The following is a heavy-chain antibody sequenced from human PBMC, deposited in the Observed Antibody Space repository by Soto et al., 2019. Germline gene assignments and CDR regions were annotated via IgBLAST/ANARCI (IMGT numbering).Heavy chain of an antibody. D-gene: IGHD6-19*01. J-gene: IGHJ4*02. CDR3: ARARLAVDGKRKGEY. Sequence: SETLSLTCAVYGDSIDSGYYWGWLRQPPGKGLEWIGSFYYSESTKYNPSLESRVTISVDMSKNEFYLNLRSVTAADTAVYYCARARLAVDGKRKGEYWGQGTLVTVS. V-gene: IGHV4-38-2*01. CDR1: GDSIDSGYY. CDR2: FYYSEST.